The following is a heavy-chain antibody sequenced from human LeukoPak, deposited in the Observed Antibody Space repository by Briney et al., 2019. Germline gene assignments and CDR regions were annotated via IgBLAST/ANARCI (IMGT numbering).Heavy chain of an antibody. D-gene: IGHD1-14*01. Sequence: GGSLRLSCAASGFTFSSFWMSWVRQAPGKGLEWVANIKQDGSEKHYVDSVKGRFTISRDNAKNSLYLQMNSLRAEGAALYYCARHNPLWGYWGQGTLVTVSS. CDR2: IKQDGSEK. CDR1: GFTFSSFW. J-gene: IGHJ4*02. CDR3: ARHNPLWGY. V-gene: IGHV3-7*04.